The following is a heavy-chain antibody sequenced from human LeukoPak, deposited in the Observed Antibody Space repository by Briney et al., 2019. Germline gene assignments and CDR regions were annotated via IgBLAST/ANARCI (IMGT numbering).Heavy chain of an antibody. V-gene: IGHV3-23*01. Sequence: GGSLRLSCAASGFTFSTYAMSWVRQAPGKGLEWVSGISGSGGSTYYADSVKGRFTISRDNSKNTLYLQMNSQSAEDTAVYYCAKGRYYYEDWGQGTPVTVSS. CDR1: GFTFSTYA. D-gene: IGHD2-2*01. CDR2: ISGSGGST. J-gene: IGHJ4*02. CDR3: AKGRYYYED.